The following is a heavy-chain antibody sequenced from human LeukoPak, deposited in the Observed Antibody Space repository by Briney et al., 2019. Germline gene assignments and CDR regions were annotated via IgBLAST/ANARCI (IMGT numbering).Heavy chain of an antibody. CDR3: ARSSRIFGVVDPRQTYYYYYYMDV. V-gene: IGHV1-69*13. Sequence: GASVKVSCKASGGTFSSYAISWVRQAPGQGLEWMGGIIPIFGTANYAQKFQGRVTITADESTSTAYMELSSLRSEDTAVYYCARSSRIFGVVDPRQTYYYYYYMDVWGKGTTVTVSS. CDR1: GGTFSSYA. CDR2: IIPIFGTA. D-gene: IGHD3-3*01. J-gene: IGHJ6*03.